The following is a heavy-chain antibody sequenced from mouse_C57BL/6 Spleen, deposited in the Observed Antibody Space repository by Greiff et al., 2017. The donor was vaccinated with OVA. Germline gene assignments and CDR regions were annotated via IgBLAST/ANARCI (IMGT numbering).Heavy chain of an antibody. CDR1: GYAFSSSW. CDR3: ARDGATVVATRVFDY. Sequence: VQLQQSGPELVKPGASVKISCKASGYAFSSSWMNWVKQRPGKGLEWIGRIYPGDGDTNYNGKFKGKATLTADKSSSTAYMQLSSLTSEDSAVYFCARDGATVVATRVFDYWGQGTTLTVSS. V-gene: IGHV1-82*01. CDR2: IYPGDGDT. D-gene: IGHD1-1*01. J-gene: IGHJ2*01.